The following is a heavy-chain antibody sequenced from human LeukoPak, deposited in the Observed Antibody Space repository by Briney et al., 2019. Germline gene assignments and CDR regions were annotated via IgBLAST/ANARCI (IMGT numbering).Heavy chain of an antibody. CDR3: ARIRTSGGAISRSYMDV. V-gene: IGHV5-51*01. CDR1: GYTFINYW. J-gene: IGHJ6*03. Sequence: GESLKISCKGSGYTFINYWIGWVRQMPGKGLEWVGLISPSDSDTRYSPSFQGQVTISADKSISTAYLQWSSLKASDTAMYYCARIRTSGGAISRSYMDVWGKGTTVTISS. CDR2: ISPSDSDT. D-gene: IGHD3-16*02.